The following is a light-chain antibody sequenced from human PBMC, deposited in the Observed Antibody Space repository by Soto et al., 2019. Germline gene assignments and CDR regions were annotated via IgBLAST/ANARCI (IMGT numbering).Light chain of an antibody. CDR1: QTIIRY. V-gene: IGKV1-5*01. J-gene: IGKJ1*01. CDR2: DAS. CDR3: QQYNSYSSWT. Sequence: DIQMTQSPSSLSASVGDRVTITCRASQTIIRYLNWYQQKPGRAPNLLIYDASSLESGVPSRFSGSGSGTEFTLTISSLQPDDFATYYCQQYNSYSSWTFGQGTKVDIK.